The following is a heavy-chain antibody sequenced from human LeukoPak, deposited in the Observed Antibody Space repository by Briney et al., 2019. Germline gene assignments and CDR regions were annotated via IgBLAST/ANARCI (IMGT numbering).Heavy chain of an antibody. CDR2: INHSGST. CDR3: ARRGTANPRTYYYYFYMDV. J-gene: IGHJ6*03. CDR1: GGSFSGYY. V-gene: IGHV4-34*01. D-gene: IGHD1/OR15-1a*01. Sequence: PSETLSLTCAVYGGSFSGYYWTWIRQPPGKGLEWIGEINHSGSTNYNPSLKSRVTIPVDTSKNQFSLRLSSVTAADTAVYYCARRGTANPRTYYYYFYMDVWGKGTTVTVSS.